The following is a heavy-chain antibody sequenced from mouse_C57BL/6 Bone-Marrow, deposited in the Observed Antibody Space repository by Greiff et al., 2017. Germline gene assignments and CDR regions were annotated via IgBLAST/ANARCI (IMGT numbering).Heavy chain of an antibody. CDR1: GYAFSSYW. CDR3: ARGGLRRDWYFDV. D-gene: IGHD2-4*01. J-gene: IGHJ1*03. Sequence: VKLQESGAELVKPGASVKISCKASGYAFSSYWMNWVKQRPGKGLEWIGQIYPGDGDTNYNGKFKGKATLTADKSSSTAYMQLSSLTSEDSAVYVCARGGLRRDWYFDVWGTGTTVTVSS. V-gene: IGHV1-80*01. CDR2: IYPGDGDT.